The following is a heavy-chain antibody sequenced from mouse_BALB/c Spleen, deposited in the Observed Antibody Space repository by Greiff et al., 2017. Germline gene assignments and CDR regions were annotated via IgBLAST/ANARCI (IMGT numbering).Heavy chain of an antibody. CDR3: APSMITYAMDY. Sequence: VQLQQSGPGLVAPSQSLSITCTVSGFSLTSYGVHWVRQPPGKGLEWLGVIWAGGSTNYNSALMSRLSISKDNSKSQVFLKMNSLQTDDTAMYYCAPSMITYAMDYWGQGTSVTVSS. CDR1: GFSLTSYG. J-gene: IGHJ4*01. D-gene: IGHD2-4*01. V-gene: IGHV2-9*02. CDR2: IWAGGST.